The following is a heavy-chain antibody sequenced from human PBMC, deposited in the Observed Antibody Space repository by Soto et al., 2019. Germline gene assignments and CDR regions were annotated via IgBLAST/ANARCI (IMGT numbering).Heavy chain of an antibody. Sequence: SETLSLTCTVSSGSINTFYWSWVRQPAGKGLEWIGRIFSSGSTSFNPSLESRVAMSVDTSKNHFSLNLSSVTAADMAVYYCAREGSYSAYNFAHGIQLWSFDFWGQGALVTVSS. D-gene: IGHD5-12*01. CDR2: IFSSGST. J-gene: IGHJ4*02. CDR1: SGSINTFY. V-gene: IGHV4-4*07. CDR3: AREGSYSAYNFAHGIQLWSFDF.